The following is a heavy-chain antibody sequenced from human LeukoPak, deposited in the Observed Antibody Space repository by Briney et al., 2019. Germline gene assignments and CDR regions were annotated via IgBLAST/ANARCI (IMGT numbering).Heavy chain of an antibody. CDR3: ARGVGEFQLSSFDY. D-gene: IGHD3-10*01. V-gene: IGHV4-39*07. CDR1: GGSISSSSYY. Sequence: SETLSLTCTVSGGSISSSSYYWGWIRQPPGKGLEWIGTIHYSGSTYYNPSLKSRVTISVDTSKNQFSLKLSSLTAADTAIYYCARGVGEFQLSSFDYWGQGTLVIVSS. CDR2: IHYSGST. J-gene: IGHJ4*02.